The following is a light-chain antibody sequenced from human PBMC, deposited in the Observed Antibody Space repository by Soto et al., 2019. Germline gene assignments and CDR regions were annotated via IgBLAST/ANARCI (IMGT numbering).Light chain of an antibody. CDR3: AAWDDSLTGHVV. V-gene: IGLV1-44*01. Sequence: QSVLTQPPSASGTPGQRVTISCSGSSSNIESNTVTWYQQLPGTAPKLLIHSNDQRPSGVPDRFSGSKSGTSASRAISGLQSEDEADYYCAAWDDSLTGHVVLGGGTKLTVL. CDR1: SSNIESNT. J-gene: IGLJ2*01. CDR2: SND.